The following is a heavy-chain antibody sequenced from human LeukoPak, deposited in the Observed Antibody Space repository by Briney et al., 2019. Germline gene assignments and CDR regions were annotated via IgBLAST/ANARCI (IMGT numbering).Heavy chain of an antibody. CDR1: GFKFGDYD. CDR2: ITWNGDKT. V-gene: IGHV3-20*04. Sequence: PGGSLRLSCTASGFKFGDYDMSWVRQVPGKGLEWVSVITWNGDKTGYADSVRGRFAISRDNTKKSLYLQMSSLRAEDTALYYCARDPFCSSSTGCYFEDWFDPWGPGTLVTVSS. J-gene: IGHJ5*02. D-gene: IGHD2-2*01. CDR3: ARDPFCSSSTGCYFEDWFDP.